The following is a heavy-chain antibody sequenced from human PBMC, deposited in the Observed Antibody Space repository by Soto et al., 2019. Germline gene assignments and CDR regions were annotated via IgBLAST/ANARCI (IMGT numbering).Heavy chain of an antibody. CDR3: ARDLRSRLYSNYDNWFDP. CDR2: IYYSGST. J-gene: IGHJ5*02. V-gene: IGHV4-59*01. D-gene: IGHD4-4*01. CDR1: GVSISSFY. Sequence: TSETLSLTCTVSGVSISSFYWSWIRQPPGKGLEWIGYIYYSGSTNYNPSLKSRVTISVDTSKNQFSLKLSSVTAADTAVYYCARDLRSRLYSNYDNWFDPWGQGTLVTVSS.